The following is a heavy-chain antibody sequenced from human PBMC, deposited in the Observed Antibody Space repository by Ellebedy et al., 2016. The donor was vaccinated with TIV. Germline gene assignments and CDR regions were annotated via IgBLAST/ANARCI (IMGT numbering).Heavy chain of an antibody. D-gene: IGHD6-19*01. V-gene: IGHV4-31*03. CDR2: ISHSGNT. CDR1: GVSVSSGGYY. J-gene: IGHJ6*01. CDR3: ARDSKSPLAVDV. Sequence: SETLSLXXSVSGVSVSSGGYYWAWIRHRPGKGLEWMGYISHSGNTYYNPSVRSRVSISIDMSQNRFSLSLSSLITADTGVYYCARDSKSPLAVDVWGQGTTVTVSS.